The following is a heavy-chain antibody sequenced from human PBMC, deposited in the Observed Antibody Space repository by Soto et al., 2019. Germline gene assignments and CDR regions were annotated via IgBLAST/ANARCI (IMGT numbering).Heavy chain of an antibody. J-gene: IGHJ4*02. D-gene: IGHD2-2*01. CDR1: GFTFSSYE. V-gene: IGHV3-48*03. CDR3: ARVYCSSTSCHVQAFDS. CDR2: ISSAGDSS. Sequence: RRLSCAASGFTFSSYEMNWVRQAPGKTLEWVSYISSAGDSSYYADSVKSRFTISRDNAKNSLYLQMNSLRVEDTAVYSCARVYCSSTSCHVQAFDSWGRGNRITVSS.